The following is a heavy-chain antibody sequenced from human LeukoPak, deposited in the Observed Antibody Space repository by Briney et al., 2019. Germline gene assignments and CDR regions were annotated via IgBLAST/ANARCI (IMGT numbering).Heavy chain of an antibody. V-gene: IGHV3-23*01. D-gene: IGHD3-10*01. CDR2: ISGSGGST. J-gene: IGHJ6*02. CDR3: ATPLTMVRGARYYYGMDV. Sequence: GGSLRLSCAASGFTFSSYAMSWVRQAPGKGLEWVSAISGSGGSTYYADSVKGRFTISRDNSKNPLYLQMNSLRAEDTAVYYCATPLTMVRGARYYYGMDVWGQGTTVTVSS. CDR1: GFTFSSYA.